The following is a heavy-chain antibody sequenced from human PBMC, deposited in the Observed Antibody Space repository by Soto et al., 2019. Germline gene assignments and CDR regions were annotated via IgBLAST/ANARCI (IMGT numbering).Heavy chain of an antibody. Sequence: QITLKESGPTLMKPGQTLTLTCTFSGFSLTTDGVGVGWIRQSPGKALEWLARTYWDGDKRYTPSLKSRLTIITDTSKTQVVLMMSNMDPVDTGTYYCVRSVRGQGCSGGSCYYTDVWGKGTTVTVSS. V-gene: IGHV2-5*02. CDR2: TYWDGDK. D-gene: IGHD2-15*01. CDR3: VRSVRGQGCSGGSCYYTDV. J-gene: IGHJ6*03. CDR1: GFSLTTDGVG.